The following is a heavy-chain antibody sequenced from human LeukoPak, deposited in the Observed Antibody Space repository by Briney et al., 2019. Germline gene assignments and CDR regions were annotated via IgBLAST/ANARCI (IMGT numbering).Heavy chain of an antibody. V-gene: IGHV4-59*01. D-gene: IGHD1-1*01. J-gene: IGHJ4*02. CDR2: IYYSGST. Sequence: PSETLSLTCTVSGDSISSYQWSWIRQPPGQGLEWIGYIYYSGSTSYNPSLKSRVTISVDTSKNQFSLILSSVTAADTAVYYCATLQLHPKHGQFDYWGQGTLVTVSS. CDR1: GDSISSYQ. CDR3: ATLQLHPKHGQFDY.